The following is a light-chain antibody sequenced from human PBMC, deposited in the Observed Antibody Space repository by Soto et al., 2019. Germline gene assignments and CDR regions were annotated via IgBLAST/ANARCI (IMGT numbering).Light chain of an antibody. V-gene: IGKV1-5*03. Sequence: DIQMTQSPSTLSASVGDRVTITCRASQSITNCLAWYQQKPGKAPKLLIFDASSLRSGVPSRFSGSGSGTEFTLTISSLQPEDFATYYCQKLNSYLGLTFGGGTKVDIK. J-gene: IGKJ4*01. CDR2: DAS. CDR1: QSITNC. CDR3: QKLNSYLGLT.